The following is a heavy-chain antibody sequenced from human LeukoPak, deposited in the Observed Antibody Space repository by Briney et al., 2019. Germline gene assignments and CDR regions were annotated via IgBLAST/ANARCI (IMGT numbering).Heavy chain of an antibody. CDR3: ARDATRHGGNGMFDP. J-gene: IGHJ5*02. CDR1: GGSIRPFY. D-gene: IGHD4-23*01. V-gene: IGHV4-59*01. Sequence: SETLSLTCTVSGGSIRPFYWNWIRQPPGKGLEWIGYIYYTGGTSYSPSLNSRATISADTSKNQISLKLSSVTAADTAVYYCARDATRHGGNGMFDPWGQGTLVTVSS. CDR2: IYYTGGT.